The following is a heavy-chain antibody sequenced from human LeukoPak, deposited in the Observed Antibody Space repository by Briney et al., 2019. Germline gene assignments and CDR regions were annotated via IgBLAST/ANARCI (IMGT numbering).Heavy chain of an antibody. CDR1: GGSISSSSYY. D-gene: IGHD2-2*01. Sequence: SETLSLTCTVSGGSISSSSYYWGWIRQPPGKGLEWIGSIYYSGSTYYNPSLKSRVTISVDTSKNQFSLKLSSVTAADTAVYYCARHDGYCSSTSCSLDAFDIWGQGTMVTVSS. J-gene: IGHJ3*02. V-gene: IGHV4-39*01. CDR2: IYYSGST. CDR3: ARHDGYCSSTSCSLDAFDI.